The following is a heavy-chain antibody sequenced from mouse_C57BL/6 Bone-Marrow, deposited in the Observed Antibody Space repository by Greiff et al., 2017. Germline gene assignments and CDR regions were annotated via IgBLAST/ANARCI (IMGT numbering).Heavy chain of an antibody. V-gene: IGHV1-15*01. CDR1: GYTFTDYE. J-gene: IGHJ3*01. Sequence: VQVVESGAELVRPGASVTLSCKASGYTFTDYEMHWVKQTPVHGLEWIGAIDPETGGTAYNQKFKGKAILTADKSSSTAYMELRSLTSEDSAVYYCRGDYDWGQGTLVTVSA. D-gene: IGHD2-4*01. CDR3: RGDYD. CDR2: IDPETGGT.